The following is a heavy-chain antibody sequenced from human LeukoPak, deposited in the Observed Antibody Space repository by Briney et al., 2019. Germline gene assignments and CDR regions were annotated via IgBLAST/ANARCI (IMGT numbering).Heavy chain of an antibody. V-gene: IGHV3-21*04. CDR3: AKSGSNRFDY. Sequence: GGSLRLSCAVSGFTFSGFGMNWVRQAPGKGLEWVSSISSSSSYIYYADSVKGRFTISRDNAKNSLYLQMNSLRAEDTAIYYCAKSGSNRFDYWGQGTLVTVSS. D-gene: IGHD5-24*01. J-gene: IGHJ4*02. CDR2: ISSSSSYI. CDR1: GFTFSGFG.